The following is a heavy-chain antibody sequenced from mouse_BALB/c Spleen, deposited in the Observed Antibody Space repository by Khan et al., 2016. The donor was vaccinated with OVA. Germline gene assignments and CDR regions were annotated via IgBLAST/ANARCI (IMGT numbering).Heavy chain of an antibody. V-gene: IGHV1-7*01. J-gene: IGHJ2*01. CDR1: GYTFINYW. D-gene: IGHD1-1*01. CDR3: ARRGLRWDFDD. Sequence: VQLKQSGAELAKPGASVKMSCKASGYTFINYWILWVKQRPGQGLEWIGYISPSTGYPEYNQNFKDKATLTADKSSSTAYMQLSSLTSEDSAVYYCARRGLRWDFDDWGQGTTLTGSS. CDR2: ISPSTGYP.